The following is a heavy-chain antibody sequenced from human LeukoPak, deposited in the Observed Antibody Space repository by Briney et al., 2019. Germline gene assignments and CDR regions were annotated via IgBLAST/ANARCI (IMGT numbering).Heavy chain of an antibody. CDR2: ISAYNGNT. V-gene: IGHV1-18*01. D-gene: IGHD5-12*01. CDR3: ARRIGYSGYDFRDQEPRYYYYMDV. J-gene: IGHJ6*03. CDR1: GYTFTSYG. Sequence: GASVKVSCKASGYTFTSYGISWVRQAPGQGLEWMGWISAYNGNTNYAQKLQGRVTMTTDTSTSTAYMELRSLRSDDTAVYYCARRIGYSGYDFRDQEPRYYYYMDVWGKGTTVTVSS.